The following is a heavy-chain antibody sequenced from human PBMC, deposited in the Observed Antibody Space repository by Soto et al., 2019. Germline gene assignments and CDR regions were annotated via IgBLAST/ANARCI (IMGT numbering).Heavy chain of an antibody. CDR1: GGSISSGGYS. Sequence: QLQLQESGSGLVKPSQTLSLTCAVSGGSISSGGYSWSWIRQPPGKGLEWIGYIYHSGSTYYNPSLKSRVTISVDRSKNQFSLKLSSVTAADTAVYYCASQTRGDYVWGSYRYTGYFQHWGQGTLVTVSS. CDR3: ASQTRGDYVWGSYRYTGYFQH. CDR2: IYHSGST. D-gene: IGHD3-16*02. J-gene: IGHJ1*01. V-gene: IGHV4-30-2*01.